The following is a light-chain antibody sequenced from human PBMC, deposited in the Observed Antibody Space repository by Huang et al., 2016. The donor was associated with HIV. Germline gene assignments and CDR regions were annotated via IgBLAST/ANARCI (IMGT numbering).Light chain of an antibody. CDR2: EVS. V-gene: IGKV2-29*02. CDR3: MQGTHPPLT. CDR1: QSLLHTDGKTY. Sequence: DIVMTQTPLSLSVTPGQAASISCKSSQSLLHTDGKTYLYWFLQKPGQSPQLLISEVSRRFSGVPHRFSGSGSGTAFTLIISRVEAEDVGVYFCMQGTHPPLTFGGGTKVEIK. J-gene: IGKJ4*01.